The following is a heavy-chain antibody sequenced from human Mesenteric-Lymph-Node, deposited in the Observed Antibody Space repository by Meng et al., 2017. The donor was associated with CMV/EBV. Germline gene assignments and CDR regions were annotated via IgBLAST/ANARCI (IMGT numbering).Heavy chain of an antibody. CDR1: GFTFSSYG. V-gene: IGHV3-30*19. CDR3: AKCTSPHYYYYYGMDV. Sequence: GESLKISCVASGFTFSSYGMHWVRQAPGKGLEWVAVISYDGSNKYYADSVKGRFTISRDNSKNTLYLQMNSLRAEDTAVYYCAKCTSPHYYYYYGMDVWGQGTTVTVSS. CDR2: ISYDGSNK. J-gene: IGHJ6*02. D-gene: IGHD2-2*01.